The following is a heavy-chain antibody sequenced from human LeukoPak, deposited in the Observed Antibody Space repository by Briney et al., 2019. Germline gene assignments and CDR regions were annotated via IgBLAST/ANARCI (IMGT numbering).Heavy chain of an antibody. V-gene: IGHV3-48*01. Sequence: PGGSLRLSCAASGFTFSSYSMNWVRQAPGKGLEWVSYISSSSSSTIYYADSVKGRFTISRDNAKNSLYLQMNSLRAEDTAVYYCARDPTYYYDSSGYPYFDYWGQGTLVTVSS. CDR3: ARDPTYYYDSSGYPYFDY. CDR1: GFTFSSYS. CDR2: ISSSSSSTI. J-gene: IGHJ4*02. D-gene: IGHD3-22*01.